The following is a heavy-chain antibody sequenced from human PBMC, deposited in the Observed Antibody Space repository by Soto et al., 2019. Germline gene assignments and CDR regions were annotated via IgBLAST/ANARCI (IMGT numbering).Heavy chain of an antibody. J-gene: IGHJ2*01. CDR3: ARDVRVTTLGFDL. CDR1: GGSISSGGYY. V-gene: IGHV4-31*03. D-gene: IGHD4-17*01. Sequence: QVQLQESGPGLVKPSQTLSLTCTVSGGSISSGGYYWSWIRQHPGKGLEWIGYIYYSGSTYYNPSLKSRVTISVHTSKNQFSLKLSSVTAADTAVYYCARDVRVTTLGFDLWGRGTLVTVSS. CDR2: IYYSGST.